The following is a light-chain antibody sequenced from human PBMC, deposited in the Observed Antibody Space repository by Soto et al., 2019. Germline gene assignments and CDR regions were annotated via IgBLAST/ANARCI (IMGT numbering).Light chain of an antibody. CDR1: QGISSG. Sequence: IQMTQSPSSLSASVGARAPTSCRASQGISSGLGWFQQKPGKAPKLLIYAASSLQSGVPYRFSGSGSGRDFTLTISSLQPEDFATYYCLQDYESPRTFGGGTKVDIK. J-gene: IGKJ4*01. V-gene: IGKV1-6*01. CDR3: LQDYESPRT. CDR2: AAS.